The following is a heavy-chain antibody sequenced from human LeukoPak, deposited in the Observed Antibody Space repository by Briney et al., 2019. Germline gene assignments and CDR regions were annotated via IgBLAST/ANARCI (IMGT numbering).Heavy chain of an antibody. CDR1: GGSISSYY. V-gene: IGHV4-59*01. J-gene: IGHJ4*02. CDR3: ARGYYDFWSGYRSVFDY. Sequence: PSETLSLTCTVSGGSISSYYWSWVRQPPGKGLEWIGYIYYSGSTNYTPSLKSRVTISVDTSKNQFSLKLSSVTAADTAVYYCARGYYDFWSGYRSVFDYWGQGTLVTVSS. CDR2: IYYSGST. D-gene: IGHD3-3*01.